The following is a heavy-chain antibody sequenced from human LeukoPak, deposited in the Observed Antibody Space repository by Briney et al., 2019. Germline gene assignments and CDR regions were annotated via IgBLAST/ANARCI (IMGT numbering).Heavy chain of an antibody. CDR3: ARGRQWLVPHFDY. CDR1: GGSISSYY. Sequence: PSETLSLTCTVSGGSISSYYWSWIRQPPGKGLEWIGYIYYSGSTNYNPSLKSRVTISVDTSKNQFSLKLSSVTAADTAVYYCARGRQWLVPHFDYWGQGTLVTVSS. D-gene: IGHD6-19*01. V-gene: IGHV4-59*01. J-gene: IGHJ4*02. CDR2: IYYSGST.